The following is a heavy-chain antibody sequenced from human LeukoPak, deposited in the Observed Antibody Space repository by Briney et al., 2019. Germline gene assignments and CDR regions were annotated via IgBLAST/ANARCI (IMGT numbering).Heavy chain of an antibody. CDR2: IRSKAYGGTT. Sequence: GGSLRLSCTASGFTFGDYAMSWFRQAPGKGLEWVNFIRSKAYGGTTEYAASVKGRFTISRDDSKSIAYLQMNNLKTEDTAVYYCTRGSSGWYDYSGSDYGGQGTLVTVS. V-gene: IGHV3-49*03. D-gene: IGHD6-19*01. CDR1: GFTFGDYA. CDR3: TRGSSGWYDYSGSDY. J-gene: IGHJ4*02.